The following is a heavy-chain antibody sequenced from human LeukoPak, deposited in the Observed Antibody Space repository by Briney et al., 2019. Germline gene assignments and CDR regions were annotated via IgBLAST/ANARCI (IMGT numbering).Heavy chain of an antibody. CDR1: GFTFSNYA. D-gene: IGHD6-19*01. J-gene: IGHJ4*02. V-gene: IGHV3-23*01. Sequence: PGGSLRLSCVASGFTFSNYAMMWVRQAPGKGRDCVSGITNNGGTTYYGDSVKGRFTISRDNSKHTLYLQMNSLRADDTAVYYCAKDRGSGWPWGQGTLVTVSS. CDR3: AKDRGSGWP. CDR2: ITNNGGTT.